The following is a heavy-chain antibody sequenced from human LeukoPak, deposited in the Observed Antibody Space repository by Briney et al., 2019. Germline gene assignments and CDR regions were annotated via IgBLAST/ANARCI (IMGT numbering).Heavy chain of an antibody. Sequence: PSETLSLTCTVSGGSISSYYWSWIRQPPGKGLEWIGYIYYSGSTNYNPSLKSRVTISVDTSKNQFSLKLSSVTAADTAVYYCARDKEYSHGHFDYWGQGTLVIVSS. V-gene: IGHV4-59*01. CDR1: GGSISSYY. CDR2: IYYSGST. J-gene: IGHJ4*02. CDR3: ARDKEYSHGHFDY. D-gene: IGHD6-6*01.